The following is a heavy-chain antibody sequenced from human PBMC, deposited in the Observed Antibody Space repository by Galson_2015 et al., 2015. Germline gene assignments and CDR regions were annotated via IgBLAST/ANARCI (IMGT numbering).Heavy chain of an antibody. CDR3: ARGVHNYPYYYYYGMDV. D-gene: IGHD1-1*01. J-gene: IGHJ6*02. Sequence: TLSLTCTVSGGSISSGSYYWSWIRQPAGKGLEWIGRIYTSGSTNYNPSLKSRVTISVDTSKNQFSLKLSSVTAADTAVYYCARGVHNYPYYYYYGMDVWGQGTTVTVSS. CDR2: IYTSGST. CDR1: GGSISSGSYY. V-gene: IGHV4-61*02.